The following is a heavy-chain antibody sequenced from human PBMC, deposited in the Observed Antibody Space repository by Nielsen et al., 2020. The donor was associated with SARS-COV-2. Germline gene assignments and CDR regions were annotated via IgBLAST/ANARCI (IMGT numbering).Heavy chain of an antibody. D-gene: IGHD4-17*01. CDR3: AKNPSRRDYGADY. CDR2: IGAIDGST. J-gene: IGHJ4*02. V-gene: IGHV3-23*01. Sequence: GGSLRLSCAASGFIFSNAWMSWVRQAPGKGLEWVSSIGAIDGSTNYAESLRGRFTISRDNSKNTLYLQIDSLRTEDTAMYYCAKNPSRRDYGADYWGQGTLVTVSS. CDR1: GFIFSNAW.